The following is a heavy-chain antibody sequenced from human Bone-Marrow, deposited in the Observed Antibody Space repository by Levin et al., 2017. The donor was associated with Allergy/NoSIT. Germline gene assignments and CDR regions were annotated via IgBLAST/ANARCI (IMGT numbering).Heavy chain of an antibody. J-gene: IGHJ6*02. CDR3: AHLGYCRDGSWTGCGMDV. D-gene: IGHD2-15*01. V-gene: IGHV3-66*01. CDR2: DYGGGSA. CDR1: GFSVSNNY. Sequence: PGGSLRLSCAASGFSVSNNYMSWVRQAPGKGLEWVSVDYGGGSAYYADSVKGRFTMSRDNSKKTVDLQMNSLRAEDTAVYYCAHLGYCRDGSWTGCGMDVWGQGTTVTV.